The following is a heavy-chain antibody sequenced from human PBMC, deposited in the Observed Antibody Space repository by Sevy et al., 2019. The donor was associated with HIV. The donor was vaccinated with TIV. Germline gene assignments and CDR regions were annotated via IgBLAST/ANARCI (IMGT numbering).Heavy chain of an antibody. Sequence: SETLSLTCTVPGGSINSDHWNWIRQPPGKGLEWIGYVYCTGGTNYNPSLKNRVTISVDRTKNQFSLKLTSVTAADTAVYYCARRNDFDIWGQGTMVTVSS. CDR3: ARRNDFDI. J-gene: IGHJ3*02. V-gene: IGHV4-59*08. CDR2: VYCTGGT. CDR1: GGSINSDH.